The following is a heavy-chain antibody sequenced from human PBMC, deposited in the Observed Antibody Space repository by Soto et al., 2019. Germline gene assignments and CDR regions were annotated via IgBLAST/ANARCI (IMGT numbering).Heavy chain of an antibody. CDR3: TRGPTHGAFDI. CDR1: GFSFSTSD. V-gene: IGHV3-30*03. J-gene: IGHJ3*02. CDR2: ITIAGSRK. Sequence: QVQLEESGGGVVQPGRSLRLSCVASGFSFSTSDMHWVRQAPGKGLEWVAHITIAGSRKYYADSVKGRFTVSRENSKNTVYLQINSLRPDETALYYCTRGPTHGAFDIWGQGTMVTVSS.